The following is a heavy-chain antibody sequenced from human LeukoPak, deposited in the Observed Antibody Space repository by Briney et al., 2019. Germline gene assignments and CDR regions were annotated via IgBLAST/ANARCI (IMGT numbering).Heavy chain of an antibody. Sequence: PGGSLRLSCAASGFTFSDYWMHWVRQAPGKGLVWVSRIKSDGSSTSYADSVKGRFTISRDNAENTLYLQMNSLTAEDTAVYYCARGARDGYNLWGQGTLVTVSS. J-gene: IGHJ4*02. CDR2: IKSDGSST. D-gene: IGHD5-24*01. CDR1: GFTFSDYW. CDR3: ARGARDGYNL. V-gene: IGHV3-74*01.